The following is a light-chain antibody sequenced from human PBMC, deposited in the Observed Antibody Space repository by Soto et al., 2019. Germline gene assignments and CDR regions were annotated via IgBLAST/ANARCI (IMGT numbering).Light chain of an antibody. CDR1: QGVLYSANNKNC. CDR3: QKYYSTTRT. CDR2: WAS. J-gene: IGKJ1*01. Sequence: DIVMTQSPDSLAVSLGERATINCKSSQGVLYSANNKNCLAWYQQEPGQPPKLVLYWASTQESGVPDRFSGSGSVTDFAVTISSLQAEDLVVYYCQKYYSTTRTFGLGTKVEIK. V-gene: IGKV4-1*01.